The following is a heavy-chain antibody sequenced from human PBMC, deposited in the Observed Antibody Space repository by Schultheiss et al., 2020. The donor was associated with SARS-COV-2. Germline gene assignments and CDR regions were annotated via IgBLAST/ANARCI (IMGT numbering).Heavy chain of an antibody. Sequence: ASVKVSCKASGYTFTGYYMHWVRQAPGQGLEWMGWINPNSGGTNFAQKLQGRVTMTTDTSTSTAYMELRSLRSDDTAVYYCARDLTVTTHNWFDPWGQGTLVTVSS. J-gene: IGHJ5*02. CDR1: GYTFTGYY. V-gene: IGHV1-2*02. CDR2: INPNSGGT. CDR3: ARDLTVTTHNWFDP. D-gene: IGHD4-17*01.